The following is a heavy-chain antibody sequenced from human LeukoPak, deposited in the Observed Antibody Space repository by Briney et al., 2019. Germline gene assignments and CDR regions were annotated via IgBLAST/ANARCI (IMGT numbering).Heavy chain of an antibody. CDR3: ARATTVSGLFDY. J-gene: IGHJ4*02. CDR2: IHTSGDT. V-gene: IGHV4-31*03. D-gene: IGHD1-1*01. Sequence: SETLSLTCSVSGDSITRGGFYWSWIRQHPGKGLEWIGYIHTSGDTNYNASLKSRVAISLDTSRDQFSLSLTSVTAADTAVYFCARATTVSGLFDYWGQETLVTVSS. CDR1: GDSITRGGFY.